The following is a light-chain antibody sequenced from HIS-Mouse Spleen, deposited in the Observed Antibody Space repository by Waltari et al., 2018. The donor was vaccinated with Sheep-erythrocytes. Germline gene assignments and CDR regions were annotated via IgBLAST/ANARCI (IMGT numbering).Light chain of an antibody. Sequence: QSALTQPRSVSGSPGQSVTISCPGTSSDVGGYTYVSWYQQHPGKAPNLMIYDVSKRPSGVPDRFSGSKSGNTASLTISGLQAEDEADYYCCSYAGSYNHVFATGTKVTVL. CDR2: DVS. CDR3: CSYAGSYNHV. V-gene: IGLV2-11*01. J-gene: IGLJ1*01. CDR1: SSDVGGYTY.